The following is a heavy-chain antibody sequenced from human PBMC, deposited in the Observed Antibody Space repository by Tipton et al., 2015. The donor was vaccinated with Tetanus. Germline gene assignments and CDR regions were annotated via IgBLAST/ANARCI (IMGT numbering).Heavy chain of an antibody. J-gene: IGHJ6*02. CDR3: ASSLVPAAGYYYGMDV. CDR1: GFTFSSYW. D-gene: IGHD2-2*01. Sequence: SLRLSCAASGFTFSSYWMHWVRQAPGKGLVWVSRINSDGSSTSYADSVKGRFTISRDNAKNTLYLQMNSLRAEDTAVYYCASSLVPAAGYYYGMDVWGQGTTVTVSS. V-gene: IGHV3-74*01. CDR2: INSDGSST.